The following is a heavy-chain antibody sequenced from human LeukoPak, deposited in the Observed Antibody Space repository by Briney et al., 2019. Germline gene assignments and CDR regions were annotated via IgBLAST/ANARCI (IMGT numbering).Heavy chain of an antibody. Sequence: GGSLRLSCAASRFTFSSYWMHWVRQAPGKGLVWVSRINSDGSSTSHADSVKGRFTISRDNAKNTLYLQMNSLRAEDTAVYYCARDPSHCSGWYDYWGQGTLVTVSS. V-gene: IGHV3-74*01. CDR3: ARDPSHCSGWYDY. D-gene: IGHD6-19*01. J-gene: IGHJ4*02. CDR2: INSDGSST. CDR1: RFTFSSYW.